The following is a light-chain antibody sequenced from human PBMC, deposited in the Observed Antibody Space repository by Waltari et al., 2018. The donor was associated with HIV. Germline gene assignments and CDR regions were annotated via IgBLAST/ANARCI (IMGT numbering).Light chain of an antibody. CDR1: SSNIGNNY. CDR3: GTWDSSLSGGV. Sequence: QSVLTQPPSVSAAPGQKVTMSCSGSSSNIGNNYVSWYQQFPGTAPKLRRYENNKRPSGIPDRFSGSKSGTSATLGITGLQTGDEADYYCGTWDSSLSGGVFGGGTKLTVL. V-gene: IGLV1-51*02. J-gene: IGLJ3*02. CDR2: ENN.